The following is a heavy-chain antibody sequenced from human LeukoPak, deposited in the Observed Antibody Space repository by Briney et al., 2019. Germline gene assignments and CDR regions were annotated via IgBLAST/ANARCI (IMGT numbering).Heavy chain of an antibody. J-gene: IGHJ5*02. V-gene: IGHV3-7*01. CDR3: ARDIGYYDSSGYYGIPWFDP. Sequence: GGSLRLSCAASGFTFSSYWMSWVRQAPGKGLEWVANIKQDGSEKYYVDSVKGRFTISRDNAKNSLYLQMNSLRAEDTAVYYCARDIGYYDSSGYYGIPWFDPWGQGTLVTVSS. CDR1: GFTFSSYW. D-gene: IGHD3-22*01. CDR2: IKQDGSEK.